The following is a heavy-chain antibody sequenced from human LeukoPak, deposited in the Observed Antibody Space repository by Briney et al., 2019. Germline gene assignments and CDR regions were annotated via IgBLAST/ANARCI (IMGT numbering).Heavy chain of an antibody. J-gene: IGHJ3*02. D-gene: IGHD6-13*01. CDR1: GGSISSSSYY. V-gene: IGHV4-39*01. Sequence: PSGTLSLTCTVSGGSISSSSYYWGWIRQPPGKGLEWIGSIYYSGSTYYNPSLKSRVTISVDTSKNQFSLKLSSVTAADTAVYYCARHLGYSSSWYPAVGAFDIWGQGTMVTVSS. CDR3: ARHLGYSSSWYPAVGAFDI. CDR2: IYYSGST.